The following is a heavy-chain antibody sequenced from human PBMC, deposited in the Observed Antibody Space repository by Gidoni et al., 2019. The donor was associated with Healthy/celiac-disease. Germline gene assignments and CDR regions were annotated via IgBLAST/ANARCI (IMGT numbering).Heavy chain of an antibody. D-gene: IGHD6-13*01. CDR2: ST. CDR3: ARGWAAAGKSFDY. J-gene: IGHJ4*02. V-gene: IGHV4-4*07. Sequence: STNYNPSLKSRVTMSVDTSKNQFSLKLSSVTAADTAVYYCARGWAAAGKSFDYWGQGTLVTVSS.